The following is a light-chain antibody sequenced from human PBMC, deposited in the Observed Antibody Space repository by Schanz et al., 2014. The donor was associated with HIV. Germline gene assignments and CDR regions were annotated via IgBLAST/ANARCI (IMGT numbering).Light chain of an antibody. Sequence: QSVLTQPPSVSGAPGQTITISCTGSSSNIGAGYDVHWYQQLPGTAPKLLIFDNTNRPSGVPARFSGSKSGSSASLAISGLQDEDEADYYCCSYAGSYTVVFGGGTKLTVL. J-gene: IGLJ2*01. V-gene: IGLV1-40*01. CDR3: CSYAGSYTVV. CDR2: DNT. CDR1: SSNIGAGYD.